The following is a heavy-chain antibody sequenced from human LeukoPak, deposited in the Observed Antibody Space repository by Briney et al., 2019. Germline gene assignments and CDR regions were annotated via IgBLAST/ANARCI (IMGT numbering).Heavy chain of an antibody. Sequence: PGGSLRLSCAASGFTFSSYGMHWVRQAPGKGLVRASRIKTDGSATTYAGSVQGRFSISRDNAKSTLYLQMNSLRAEDTAVYYCVREVNVDRRFDYWGQGTLVTVSS. D-gene: IGHD5-12*01. V-gene: IGHV3-74*01. CDR1: GFTFSSYG. CDR3: VREVNVDRRFDY. CDR2: IKTDGSAT. J-gene: IGHJ4*02.